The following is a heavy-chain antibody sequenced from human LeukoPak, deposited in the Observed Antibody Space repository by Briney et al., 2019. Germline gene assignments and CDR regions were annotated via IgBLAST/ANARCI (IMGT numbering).Heavy chain of an antibody. V-gene: IGHV4-4*09. CDR1: GGSISSYY. CDR3: ASWSGYYYYFDY. CDR2: IYTSGST. Sequence: PSETLSLTCTVSGGSISSYYWSWIRQPPGKGLEWIGYIYTSGSTNYNPSLKSRVTISVDTSENQFSLKLSSVTAADTAVYYCASWSGYYYYFDYWGQGTLVTVSS. D-gene: IGHD3-3*01. J-gene: IGHJ4*02.